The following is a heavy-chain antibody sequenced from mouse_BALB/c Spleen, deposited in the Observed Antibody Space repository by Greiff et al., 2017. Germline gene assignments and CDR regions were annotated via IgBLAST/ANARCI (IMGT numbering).Heavy chain of an antibody. CDR3: ARWAITTDYFDY. CDR1: GYTFTSYW. D-gene: IGHD2-4*01. V-gene: IGHV1-7*01. CDR2: INPSTGYT. Sequence: QVQLQQSGAELAKPGASVKMSCKASGYTFTSYWMHWVKQRPGQGLEWIGYINPSTGYTEYNQKFKDKATLTADKSSSTAYMQLSSLTSEDSAVYYCARWAITTDYFDYWGQGTTLTVSS. J-gene: IGHJ2*01.